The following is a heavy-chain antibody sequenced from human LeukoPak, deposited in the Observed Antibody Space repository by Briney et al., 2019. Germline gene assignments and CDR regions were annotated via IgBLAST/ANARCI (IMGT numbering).Heavy chain of an antibody. CDR2: ISTSSRST. J-gene: IGHJ4*02. Sequence: GGSLRLSCAASGFTFSGFSMHWVRQAPGKGLEWLSYISTSSRSTYYADSVKGRFTISRDNAKNTLFLDMHSLRPGDSAVYYCARSAVRGVACDYWGQGTLLTVSS. CDR3: ARSAVRGVACDY. D-gene: IGHD3-10*01. V-gene: IGHV3-48*01. CDR1: GFTFSGFS.